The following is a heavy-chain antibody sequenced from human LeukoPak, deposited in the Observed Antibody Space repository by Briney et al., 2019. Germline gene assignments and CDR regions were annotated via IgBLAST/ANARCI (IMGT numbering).Heavy chain of an antibody. Sequence: GGSLRLSCAASGFIFSTYSMNWVRQAPGKGLEWVSSISSTSSYIYFADSVKGRFTISRDNGKDVVSLQMNSLRAEDTAVYYCARGVYWQQEHYGMDVWGQGTTVTVSS. J-gene: IGHJ6*02. CDR1: GFIFSTYS. V-gene: IGHV3-21*01. CDR3: ARGVYWQQEHYGMDV. CDR2: ISSTSSYI. D-gene: IGHD6-13*01.